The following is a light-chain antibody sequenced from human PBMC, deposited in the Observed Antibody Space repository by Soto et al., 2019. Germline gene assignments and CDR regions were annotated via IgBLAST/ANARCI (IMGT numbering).Light chain of an antibody. CDR1: SSNIGAGYD. CDR2: GNS. V-gene: IGLV1-40*01. Sequence: QSVLTQPPSVSGAPGQRVTISCTGSSSNIGAGYDVHWYQQLPGTAPKLLIYGNSNRPSGVPDRFSSSKSGTSASLAITGLQAEDEADYYCQSYDTGLRTVFGGGTQLTVL. CDR3: QSYDTGLRTV. J-gene: IGLJ7*01.